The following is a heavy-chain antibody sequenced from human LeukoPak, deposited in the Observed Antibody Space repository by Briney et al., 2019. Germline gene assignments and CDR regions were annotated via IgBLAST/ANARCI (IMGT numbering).Heavy chain of an antibody. D-gene: IGHD5-24*01. Sequence: GGSLRLSCAASGFTFSSYWMSWVRQAPGKGLEWVANIKQDGSEKYYVDSVKGRFTISRDNAKNSLYLQMNSPRAEDTAVYYCARRRDGYNSYYFDYRGQGTLVTVPS. CDR1: GFTFSSYW. V-gene: IGHV3-7*01. CDR3: ARRRDGYNSYYFDY. CDR2: IKQDGSEK. J-gene: IGHJ4*02.